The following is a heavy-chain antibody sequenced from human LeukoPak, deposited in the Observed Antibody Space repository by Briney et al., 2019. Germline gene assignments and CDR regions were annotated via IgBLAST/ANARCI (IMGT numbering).Heavy chain of an antibody. CDR3: ATVSSGWHFDY. CDR1: GGTFSSYA. CDR2: IIPIFGTA. J-gene: IGHJ4*02. D-gene: IGHD6-19*01. V-gene: IGHV1-69*06. Sequence: SVKVSCKASGGTFSSYAISWVRRAPGQGLEWMGGIIPIFGTANYAQKFQGRVTITADKSTSTAYMELSSLRSEDTAVYYCATVSSGWHFDYWGQGTLVTVSS.